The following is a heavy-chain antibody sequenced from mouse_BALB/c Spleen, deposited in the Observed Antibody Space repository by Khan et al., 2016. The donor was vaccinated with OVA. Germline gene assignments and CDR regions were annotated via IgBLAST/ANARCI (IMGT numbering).Heavy chain of an antibody. CDR3: VRDGAYHRNDGWFAY. Sequence: QIQLVQSGAELARPGASVKMSCKASGYTFTSYTIHWIKLRPGQGLEWIGFINPSNGYTNYNQTFKDKATLTADKSSNTVYMQLSSLTSDDSAVDNGVRDGAYHRNDGWFAYWGQGTLVTVSA. CDR2: INPSNGYT. V-gene: IGHV1-4*01. CDR1: GYTFTSYT. J-gene: IGHJ3*01. D-gene: IGHD2-14*01.